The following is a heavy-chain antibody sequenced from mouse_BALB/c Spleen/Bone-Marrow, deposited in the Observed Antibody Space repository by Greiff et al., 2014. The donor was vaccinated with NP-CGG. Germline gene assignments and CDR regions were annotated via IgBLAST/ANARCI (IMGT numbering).Heavy chain of an antibody. J-gene: IGHJ4*01. Sequence: GSELVRPGASVKLSCKASGYTFTSYWIHWVKQRPGQGLEWIGNIYPGSGTINYDEKFKNKATLTVDTSSSIAYMQLSSLTSEDSAVYYCRCYDYTMDYWGQGTSVTASS. V-gene: IGHV1S22*01. CDR2: IYPGSGTI. CDR1: GYTFTSYW. D-gene: IGHD1-1*01. CDR3: RCYDYTMDY.